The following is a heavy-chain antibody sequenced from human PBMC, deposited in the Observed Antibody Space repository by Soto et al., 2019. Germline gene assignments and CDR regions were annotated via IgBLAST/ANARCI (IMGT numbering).Heavy chain of an antibody. Sequence: QVHLVESGGGVVQPGRSLRLSCAASGFNFRSYGMHWVRQGPGKGLEWLAFISYDGSKKFYADSVKGRFTISRDYSTNTLNLQMNSLRHQDTAVYYCTVAGDGDQGVFDVWGQGTKVTVSS. CDR1: GFNFRSYG. J-gene: IGHJ3*01. D-gene: IGHD6-19*01. V-gene: IGHV3-30*03. CDR2: ISYDGSKK. CDR3: TVAGDGDQGVFDV.